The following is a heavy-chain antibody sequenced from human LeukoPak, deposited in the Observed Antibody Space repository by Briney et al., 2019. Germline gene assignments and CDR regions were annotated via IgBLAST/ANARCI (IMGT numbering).Heavy chain of an antibody. V-gene: IGHV4-39*01. Sequence: SETLSLTCTVSGGSISSSSYYWGWIRQPPGKGLEWIGSIYYSGSTYYNPSLKSRVTISVDTSKNQFSLKLSSVTAADTAVYYCARIDYYDSSGHYDAFDIWGQGTMVTVSS. D-gene: IGHD3-22*01. CDR1: GGSISSSSYY. J-gene: IGHJ3*02. CDR3: ARIDYYDSSGHYDAFDI. CDR2: IYYSGST.